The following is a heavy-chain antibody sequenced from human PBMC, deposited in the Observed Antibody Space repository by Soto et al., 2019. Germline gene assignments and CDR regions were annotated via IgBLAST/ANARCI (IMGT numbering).Heavy chain of an antibody. D-gene: IGHD6-19*01. CDR2: IKSKTDGGTT. CDR3: TTALAVAGTHTAKKYFQH. CDR1: GFTFSNAW. J-gene: IGHJ1*01. Sequence: GGSLRLSCAASGFTFSNAWMNWVRQAPGKGLEWVGRIKSKTDGGTTDYAAPVKGRFTISRDDSKNTLYLQMNSLKTEDTAVYYCTTALAVAGTHTAKKYFQHWGQGTLVTVSS. V-gene: IGHV3-15*07.